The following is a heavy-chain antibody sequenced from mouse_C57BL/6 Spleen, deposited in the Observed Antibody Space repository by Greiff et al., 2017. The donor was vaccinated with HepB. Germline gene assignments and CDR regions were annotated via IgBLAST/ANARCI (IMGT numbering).Heavy chain of an antibody. V-gene: IGHV3-6*01. CDR1: GYSITSGYY. CDR2: ISYDGSN. Sequence: EVKLMESGPGLVKPSQSLSLTCSVTGYSITSGYYWNWIRQFPGNKLEWMGYISYDGSNNYNPSLKNRISITRDTSKNQFFLKLNSVTTEDTATYYCARDSNYEEWFAYWGQGTLVTVSA. CDR3: ARDSNYEEWFAY. J-gene: IGHJ3*01. D-gene: IGHD2-5*01.